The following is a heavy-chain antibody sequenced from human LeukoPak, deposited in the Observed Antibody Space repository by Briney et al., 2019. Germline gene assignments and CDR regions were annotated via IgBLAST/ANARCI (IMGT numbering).Heavy chain of an antibody. D-gene: IGHD3-22*01. J-gene: IGHJ4*02. V-gene: IGHV3-23*01. CDR3: AKDAFYYYDSSGYYAY. Sequence: PGGSLRLSCAASGFTFSSYAMSWVRQAPGKGLEWVSAISGSGGSTYYADSVKGRFTISRDNSKNTLYLQMNSLRAEDTAVYYCAKDAFYYYDSSGYYAYWGQGTLVTVSS. CDR1: GFTFSSYA. CDR2: ISGSGGST.